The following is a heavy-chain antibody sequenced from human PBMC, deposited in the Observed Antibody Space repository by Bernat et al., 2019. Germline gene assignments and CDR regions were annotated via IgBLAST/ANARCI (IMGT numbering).Heavy chain of an antibody. CDR1: GFTFSSYW. J-gene: IGHJ3*02. V-gene: IGHV3-7*03. D-gene: IGHD3-22*01. CDR2: IKQDGSEK. Sequence: VQLVESGGGVVQPGSSLRLSCAVSGFTFSSYWMSWVRQAPGKGLEWVANIKQDGSEKYYVDSVKGRFTISRDNAKNSLYLQMNSLRAEDTAVYYCARHPFYYYDSSGYYPDAFDIWGQGTMVTVSS. CDR3: ARHPFYYYDSSGYYPDAFDI.